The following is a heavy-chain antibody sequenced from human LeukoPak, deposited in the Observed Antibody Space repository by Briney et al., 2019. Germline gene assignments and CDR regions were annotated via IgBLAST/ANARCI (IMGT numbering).Heavy chain of an antibody. J-gene: IGHJ4*02. CDR3: AKEGTTVGTPHVDY. V-gene: IGHV3-23*01. D-gene: IGHD4-23*01. CDR1: GFTVSSNY. Sequence: GGSLRLSCAASGFTVSSNYMSWVRQAPGKGLEWISAISSSGGSTYYADSVKGRFTISRENSKSTLYLQMDSLRAEDTAVYYCAKEGTTVGTPHVDYWGQGTLVTVSS. CDR2: ISSSGGST.